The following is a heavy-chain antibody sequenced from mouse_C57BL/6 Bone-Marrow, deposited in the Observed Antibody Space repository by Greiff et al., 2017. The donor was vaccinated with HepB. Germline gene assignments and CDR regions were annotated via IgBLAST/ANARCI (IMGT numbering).Heavy chain of an antibody. CDR3: ARGNYDGPDAY. V-gene: IGHV7-1*01. CDR2: SRNKANDYTT. J-gene: IGHJ3*01. CDR1: GFTFSDFY. Sequence: EVQGVESGGGLVQSGRSLRLSCATSGFTFSDFYMEWVRQAPGKGLEWIAASRNKANDYTTEYSASVKGRFIVSRDTSQSILYLQMNALRAEDTAIYYCARGNYDGPDAYWGQGTLVTVSA. D-gene: IGHD2-3*01.